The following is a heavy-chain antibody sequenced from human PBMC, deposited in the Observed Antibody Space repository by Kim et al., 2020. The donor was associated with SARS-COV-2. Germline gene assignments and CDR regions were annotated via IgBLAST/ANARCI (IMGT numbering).Heavy chain of an antibody. J-gene: IGHJ6*02. D-gene: IGHD6-13*01. V-gene: IGHV3-30*15. Sequence: KGRFTISRDNSKNTLYLQMSSLRAEDTAVYYCARDLGSSWSGTIYYYGMDVWGQGTTVTVSS. CDR3: ARDLGSSWSGTIYYYGMDV.